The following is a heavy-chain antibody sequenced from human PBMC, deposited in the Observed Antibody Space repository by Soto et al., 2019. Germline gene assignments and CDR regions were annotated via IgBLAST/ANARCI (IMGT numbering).Heavy chain of an antibody. J-gene: IGHJ6*02. Sequence: SETLSLTCTVSGGSISSGGYYWSWIRQHPGKGLEWIGYIYYSGSTYYNPSLKSRVTISVDTSKNQFSLKLRSEDTAVYYCARGPVWNPDYYYYYSMDVWGQGTTVTVSS. CDR3: ARGPVWNPDYYYYYSMDV. CDR1: GGSISSGGYY. V-gene: IGHV4-31*03. CDR2: IYYSGST. D-gene: IGHD1-1*01.